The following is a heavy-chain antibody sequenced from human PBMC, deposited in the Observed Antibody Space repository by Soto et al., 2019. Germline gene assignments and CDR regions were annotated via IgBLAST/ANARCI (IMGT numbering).Heavy chain of an antibody. J-gene: IGHJ4*02. Sequence: GGSLRLSCAASGFTFSSYAMSWVRQAPGKGLEWVSAISGSGGSTYYADSVKGRFTISRDNSKNTLYLQMNRLRAEDTAVYYCAKDYRRLAVGSSSWYYFDYWGQGTLVTVSS. CDR2: ISGSGGST. CDR1: GFTFSSYA. D-gene: IGHD6-13*01. V-gene: IGHV3-23*01. CDR3: AKDYRRLAVGSSSWYYFDY.